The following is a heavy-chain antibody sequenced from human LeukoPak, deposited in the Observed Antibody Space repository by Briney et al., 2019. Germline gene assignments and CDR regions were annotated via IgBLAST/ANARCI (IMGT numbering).Heavy chain of an antibody. Sequence: SETLSLTCAVSGGSISSGGYSWSWIRQPLGKGLEWIGYIYHSGSTYYNPSLKSRVTISVDRSKNQFSLKLSSVTAADTAVYYCARDRGYGSGMTWGQGTLVTVSS. CDR3: ARDRGYGSGMT. V-gene: IGHV4-30-2*01. CDR1: GGSISSGGYS. J-gene: IGHJ1*01. D-gene: IGHD3-10*01. CDR2: IYHSGST.